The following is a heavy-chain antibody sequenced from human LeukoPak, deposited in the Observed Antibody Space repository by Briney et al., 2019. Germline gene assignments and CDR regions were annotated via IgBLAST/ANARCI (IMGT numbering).Heavy chain of an antibody. J-gene: IGHJ5*02. CDR2: IIPIFGTA. Sequence: SVKVSCKASGGTFSSYAISWVRQVPGQGREWMGGIIPIFGTANYAQKFQGRVTITTDESTSTAYMELSSLRSEDTAVYYCARVPYCSGGSCSTFDPWGQGTLVTVSS. CDR3: ARVPYCSGGSCSTFDP. D-gene: IGHD2-15*01. CDR1: GGTFSSYA. V-gene: IGHV1-69*05.